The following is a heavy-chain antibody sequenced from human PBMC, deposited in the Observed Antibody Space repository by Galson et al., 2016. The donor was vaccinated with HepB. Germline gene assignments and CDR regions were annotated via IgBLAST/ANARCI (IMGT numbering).Heavy chain of an antibody. CDR1: GFTFDDYV. V-gene: IGHV3-43*01. Sequence: SLRLSCAASGFTFDDYVLHWARQAPGKGLEWVSLISWDGGSTFYADSVKGRFTISRDNSKNSLFLQMDSLRPEDTAFYYCATISTGDYYFNYWGHGTLVTVSS. CDR2: ISWDGGST. J-gene: IGHJ4*01. CDR3: ATISTGDYYFNY. D-gene: IGHD2-21*02.